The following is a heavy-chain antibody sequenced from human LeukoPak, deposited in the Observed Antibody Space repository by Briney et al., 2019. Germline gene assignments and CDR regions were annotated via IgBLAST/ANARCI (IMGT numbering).Heavy chain of an antibody. V-gene: IGHV3-53*01. J-gene: IGHJ4*02. CDR1: GFTVSLSY. CDR3: ARVIRSGNYHFDY. Sequence: GGSLRLSCAASGFTVSLSYMSWARQAPGRGLEWVSMIHSAGSTYYADSVRGRFTISRDNSKATLFLQMNSLKADDTAVYFCARVIRSGNYHFDYWGQGTLVTVSS. D-gene: IGHD1-7*01. CDR2: IHSAGST.